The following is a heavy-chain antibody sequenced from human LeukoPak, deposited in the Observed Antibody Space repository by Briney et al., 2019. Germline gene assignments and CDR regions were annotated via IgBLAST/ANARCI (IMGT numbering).Heavy chain of an antibody. D-gene: IGHD1-14*01. J-gene: IGHJ5*02. V-gene: IGHV4-34*01. Sequence: SETLSLTCSVYGGSFSAFYWSWIRQPPGKGLEWIGEINHSGSTNYNPSLKSRVTISVDTSKNQFSLKLSSVTAADTAVYYCARRRNHHKWFDPWGQGTLVTVSS. CDR3: ARRRNHHKWFDP. CDR1: GGSFSAFY. CDR2: INHSGST.